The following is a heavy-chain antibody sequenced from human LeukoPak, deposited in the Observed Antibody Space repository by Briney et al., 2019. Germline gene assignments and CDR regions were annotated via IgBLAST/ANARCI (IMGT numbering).Heavy chain of an antibody. Sequence: GGSLRLSCAASGFTFDDYGMSWVRQAPGKGLEWVSGINWNGGSTGYADSVKGRFTISRDNAKNSLYLQMNSLRAEDTALYYCARDAANYGDYVYFDYWGQGTLVNVSS. CDR2: INWNGGST. CDR3: ARDAANYGDYVYFDY. V-gene: IGHV3-20*04. CDR1: GFTFDDYG. J-gene: IGHJ4*02. D-gene: IGHD4-17*01.